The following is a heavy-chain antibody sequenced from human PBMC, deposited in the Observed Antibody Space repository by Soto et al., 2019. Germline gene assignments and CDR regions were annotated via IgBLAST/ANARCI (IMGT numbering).Heavy chain of an antibody. CDR3: AKDYYDSSGYAPFDY. J-gene: IGHJ4*02. CDR2: SSVSGGST. V-gene: IGHV3-23*01. D-gene: IGHD3-22*01. CDR1: GFTFSSNA. Sequence: EGSLRLSYAASGFTFSSNAMSRVRQAPGRGLDWLSASSVSGGSTYYADSVKGRFTISRDNTKNTLYLQMNSLRAKDTAVYYCAKDYYDSSGYAPFDYWGQGTLVTVSS.